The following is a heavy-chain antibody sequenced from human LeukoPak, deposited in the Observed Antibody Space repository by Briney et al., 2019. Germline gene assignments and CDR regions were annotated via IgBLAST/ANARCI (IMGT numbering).Heavy chain of an antibody. J-gene: IGHJ6*03. V-gene: IGHV3-43*01. CDR3: AKDSSVGYSDWLAPGGDPYYMDV. D-gene: IGHD3-9*01. Sequence: GGSLRLSCVTSGFSFHENTMHWVRQASGKSLEWVSLISWDGATTSYADSVKGRFTISRDNSKNTLYLQMNSLRAEDTAVYYCAKDSSVGYSDWLAPGGDPYYMDVWGKGTTVTSSS. CDR1: GFSFHENT. CDR2: ISWDGATT.